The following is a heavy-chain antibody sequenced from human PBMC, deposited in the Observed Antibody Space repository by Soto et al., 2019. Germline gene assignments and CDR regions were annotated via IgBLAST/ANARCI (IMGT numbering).Heavy chain of an antibody. CDR2: ISAYNGNT. CDR3: ARDGIRFLEWDYGRDV. Sequence: ASVKVSCKASGYTFTSYGISWVRQAPGQGPEWMGWISAYNGNTNYAQKLQGRVTMTADTSTSTAYMELRSLRSDDTAVYYCARDGIRFLEWDYGRDVWGQGTTVTVSS. V-gene: IGHV1-18*01. D-gene: IGHD3-3*01. J-gene: IGHJ6*02. CDR1: GYTFTSYG.